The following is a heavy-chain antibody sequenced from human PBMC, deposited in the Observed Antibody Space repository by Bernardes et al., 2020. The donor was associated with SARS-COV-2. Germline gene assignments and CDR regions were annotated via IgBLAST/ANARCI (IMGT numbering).Heavy chain of an antibody. CDR1: GFTFSSYA. J-gene: IGHJ4*02. V-gene: IGHV3-23*01. CDR3: AKGRRGYSAYDYPFFDS. Sequence: GGSLRLSCAGSGFTFSSYAMNWVRQAPGKGLEWVLTISRDGGHTNFADSVKGRFTISRDNSKNTVFLQMNSLRAEDTAVYYCAKGRRGYSAYDYPFFDSWGQGILVTVSS. CDR2: ISRDGGHT. D-gene: IGHD5-12*01.